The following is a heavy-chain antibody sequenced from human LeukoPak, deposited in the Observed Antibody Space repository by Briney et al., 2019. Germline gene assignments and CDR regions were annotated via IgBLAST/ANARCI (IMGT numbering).Heavy chain of an antibody. CDR1: GGSIRSYF. D-gene: IGHD6-6*01. CDR3: ARRPDGTSHFDY. Sequence: SETLSLTCTVSGGSIRSYFWSCIRQPPGKGLEWIGYVYYSGSTNYNPSLKSRVTISVDTSKKQFSLKLSSVTAADTAVYYCARRPDGTSHFDYWGQGTLVTVSS. CDR2: VYYSGST. J-gene: IGHJ4*02. V-gene: IGHV4-59*08.